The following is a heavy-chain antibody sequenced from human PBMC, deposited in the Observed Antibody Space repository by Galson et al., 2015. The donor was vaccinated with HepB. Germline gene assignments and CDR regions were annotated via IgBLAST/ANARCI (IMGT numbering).Heavy chain of an antibody. V-gene: IGHV1-24*01. Sequence: SVKVSCKVSGYTLTELSMHWVRQAPGKGLEWMGGFDPEDGETIYAQKFQGRVTMTEDTSTDTACMELSSLRSEDTAVYYCATSPLIVGATTGWFDPWGQGTLVTVSS. CDR3: ATSPLIVGATTGWFDP. D-gene: IGHD1-26*01. CDR1: GYTLTELS. J-gene: IGHJ5*02. CDR2: FDPEDGET.